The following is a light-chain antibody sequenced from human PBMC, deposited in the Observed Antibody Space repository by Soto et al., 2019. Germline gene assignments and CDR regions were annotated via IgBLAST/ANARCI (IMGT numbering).Light chain of an antibody. CDR3: QHYHDGPPAFT. Sequence: EILMTQSPATLSVSPGERATLSCRASQSLSRNLAWYQQKPGQAPRLLIYGASTRASGIPARFSGSGSGTEFALTISSLQSEDFALYYSQHYHDGPPAFTFGPGTKVDL. CDR1: QSLSRN. CDR2: GAS. V-gene: IGKV3-15*01. J-gene: IGKJ3*01.